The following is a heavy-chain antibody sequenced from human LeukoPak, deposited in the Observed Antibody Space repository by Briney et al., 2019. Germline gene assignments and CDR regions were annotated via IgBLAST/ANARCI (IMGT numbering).Heavy chain of an antibody. CDR2: INTNTGNP. Sequence: ASVEVSCKASGYTFTSYAMNWVRQAPGQGLEWMGWINTNTGNPTYAQGFTGRFVFSLDTSVSTAYLQISSLKAEDTAVYYCARDRSVVTAIGQADNWGQGTLVTVSS. V-gene: IGHV7-4-1*02. D-gene: IGHD2-21*02. CDR1: GYTFTSYA. CDR3: ARDRSVVTAIGQADN. J-gene: IGHJ4*02.